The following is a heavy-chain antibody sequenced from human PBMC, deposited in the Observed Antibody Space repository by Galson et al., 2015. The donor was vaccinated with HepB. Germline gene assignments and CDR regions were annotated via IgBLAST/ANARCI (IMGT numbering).Heavy chain of an antibody. V-gene: IGHV1-69*13. D-gene: IGHD2-15*01. CDR3: ARGQDCSGGSCYSPNNWFDP. J-gene: IGHJ5*02. CDR2: IIPVFGRA. CDR1: GGTFSTYS. Sequence: SVKVSCKASGGTFSTYSINWVRQAPGQGLEWMGGIIPVFGRAYYAQKFQDRVTITADESTSTVYMELSSLRPEDTAVFYCARGQDCSGGSCYSPNNWFDPWGQGTLVTVSS.